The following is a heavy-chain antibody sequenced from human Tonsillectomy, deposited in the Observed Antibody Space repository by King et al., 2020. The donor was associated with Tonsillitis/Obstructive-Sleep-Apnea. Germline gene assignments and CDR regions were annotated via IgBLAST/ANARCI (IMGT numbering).Heavy chain of an antibody. CDR2: ISSSGRTI. V-gene: IGHV3-48*03. CDR1: GFTFSSFE. Sequence: VQLVESGGGLVQPGGSLRLSCAASGFTFSSFEMNWVRQAPGKGLEWVSYISSSGRTIYYADSVKGRFTMSRDNAKNSLYLQINSLRAEDTAVYYCASGLVRGVIITAVFDYWGQGTLVTVSS. J-gene: IGHJ4*02. D-gene: IGHD3-10*01. CDR3: ASGLVRGVIITAVFDY.